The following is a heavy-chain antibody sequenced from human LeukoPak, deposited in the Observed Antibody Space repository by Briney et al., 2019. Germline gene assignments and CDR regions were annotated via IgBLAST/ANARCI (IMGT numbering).Heavy chain of an antibody. V-gene: IGHV3-23*01. CDR3: AKGLRFLETYYFDY. CDR2: LSGSGSST. D-gene: IGHD3-3*01. CDR1: GFTFSTFA. Sequence: GGSLRLSCAASGFTFSTFAMSWVRQAPGKGLEWVSTLSGSGSSTYYADSVKGRFTISRDNSKNTLYLQMNSLRAEDTAVYYCAKGLRFLETYYFDYWGQGTLVTVSS. J-gene: IGHJ4*02.